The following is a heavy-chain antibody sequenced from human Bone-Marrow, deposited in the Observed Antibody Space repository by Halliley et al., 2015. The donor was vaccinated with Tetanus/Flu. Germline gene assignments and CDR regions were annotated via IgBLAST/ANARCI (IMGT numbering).Heavy chain of an antibody. D-gene: IGHD6-19*01. CDR2: IYPGGSNT. Sequence: QLVQSGAEVKKPGESLKISCKGSGYTFTSYWIVWVRQMPGRGLEWMGIIYPGGSNTRYSPSFQGHVTIPADRSITTAYLQWSSLQAADTAVYYCARRIAVANTGHYFDYWGQGTLVTVSS. CDR1: GYTFTSYW. CDR3: ARRIAVANTGHYFDY. V-gene: IGHV5-51*03. J-gene: IGHJ4*02.